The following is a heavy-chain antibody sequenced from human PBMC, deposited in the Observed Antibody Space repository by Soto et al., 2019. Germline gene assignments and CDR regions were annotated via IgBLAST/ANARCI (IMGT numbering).Heavy chain of an antibody. V-gene: IGHV1-69*13. CDR1: GGTFSSYA. CDR3: SRDYFVFWSGCHVPPPIAY. CDR2: IIPIFGTA. Sequence: SVKVACKASGGTFSSYAISWVLQAPGQGLEWMGGIIPIFGTANYAQKFQGRVTITADESTSTAYMELSSLRSEDTAVYYCSRDYFVFWSGCHVPPPIAYWGQGTLVTVSS. D-gene: IGHD3-3*01. J-gene: IGHJ4*02.